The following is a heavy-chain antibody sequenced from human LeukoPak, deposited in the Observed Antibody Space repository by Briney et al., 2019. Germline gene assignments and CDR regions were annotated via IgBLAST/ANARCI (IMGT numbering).Heavy chain of an antibody. CDR3: TSWDLGDYYYYYGMDV. CDR2: IRSKANNYAT. J-gene: IGHJ6*02. D-gene: IGHD1-26*01. V-gene: IGHV3-73*01. Sequence: PGGSLKLSCAASGFTFSGSAMHWVRQASGKGLEWVGRIRSKANNYATAYAASVKGRFTISRDDSKNTAYLQMNSLKTEDTAVYYCTSWDLGDYYYYYGMDVWGQGTTVTVSS. CDR1: GFTFSGSA.